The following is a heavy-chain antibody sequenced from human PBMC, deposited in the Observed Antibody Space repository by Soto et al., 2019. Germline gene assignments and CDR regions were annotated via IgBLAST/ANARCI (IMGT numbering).Heavy chain of an antibody. D-gene: IGHD6-19*01. CDR3: ARDLTSHPSSGWYSNWFDP. CDR2: ISSSSSYI. J-gene: IGHJ5*02. Sequence: GGSLRLSCAASGFTFSSYSMNWVRQAPGKGLEWVSSISSSSSYIYYADSVKGRFTISRDNAKNSLYLQMNSLRAEDTAVYYCARDLTSHPSSGWYSNWFDPWGQGTLVTVSS. V-gene: IGHV3-21*01. CDR1: GFTFSSYS.